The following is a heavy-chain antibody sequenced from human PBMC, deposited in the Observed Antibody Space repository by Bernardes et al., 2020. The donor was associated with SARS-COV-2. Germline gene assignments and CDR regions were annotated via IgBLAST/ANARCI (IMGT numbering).Heavy chain of an antibody. CDR2: IYSGGST. J-gene: IGHJ3*02. V-gene: IGHV3-66*01. CDR1: GFTVSTSY. CDR3: ARGEYGTGNDAFDI. Sequence: GGSLRLSCAVSGFTVSTSYMSWVRQAPGKGLEWVSVIYSGGSTYYADSVKGRFTISRDSSKNTLFLQLNSLSAEDTAVYYCARGEYGTGNDAFDIWGQGTMVTVSS. D-gene: IGHD3-10*01.